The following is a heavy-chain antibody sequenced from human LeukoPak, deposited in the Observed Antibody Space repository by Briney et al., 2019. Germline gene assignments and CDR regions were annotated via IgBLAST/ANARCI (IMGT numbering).Heavy chain of an antibody. D-gene: IGHD4-17*01. Sequence: GGSLRLSXVASGFTFNSYGMHWVRQAPGKGLEWVTFIRFDGSNKYYADSVKGRFTISRDNSKNTLYLQMNSLRAEDTAVYYCAKDVPGARAFDIWGQGTVVTVSS. J-gene: IGHJ3*02. CDR2: IRFDGSNK. V-gene: IGHV3-30*02. CDR3: AKDVPGARAFDI. CDR1: GFTFNSYG.